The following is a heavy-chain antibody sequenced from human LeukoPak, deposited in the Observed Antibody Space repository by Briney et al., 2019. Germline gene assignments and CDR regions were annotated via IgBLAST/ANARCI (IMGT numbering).Heavy chain of an antibody. D-gene: IGHD2-15*01. CDR2: ISYDGSNK. CDR3: AKVSGGPGYYYYGMGV. CDR1: GFTFSSYG. Sequence: GRSLRLSCAASGFTFSSYGMHWVRQAPGKGLEWVAVISYDGSNKYYADSVKGRFTISRDNSKNTLYLQMNSLRAEDTAVYYCAKVSGGPGYYYYGMGVWGQGTTVTVSS. J-gene: IGHJ6*02. V-gene: IGHV3-30*18.